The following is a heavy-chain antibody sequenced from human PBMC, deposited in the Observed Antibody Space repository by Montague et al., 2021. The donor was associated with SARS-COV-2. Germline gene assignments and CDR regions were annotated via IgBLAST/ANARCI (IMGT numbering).Heavy chain of an antibody. J-gene: IGHJ6*02. D-gene: IGHD4-17*01. CDR2: IYSSGST. Sequence: TLSLTCTVSGGSIRSGSYYWSWIRQPAGKGLEWIGRIYSSGSTNYNPSLKSRVTMSVDTSKNQFSLKVSSVTAADTAVYYCARDYGDYSYYYGLDLWGRGTIVTVSS. CDR3: ARDYGDYSYYYGLDL. CDR1: GGSIRSGSYY. V-gene: IGHV4-61*02.